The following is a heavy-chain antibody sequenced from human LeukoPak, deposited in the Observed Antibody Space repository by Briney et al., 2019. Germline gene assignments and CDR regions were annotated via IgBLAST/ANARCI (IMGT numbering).Heavy chain of an antibody. CDR3: ARHESTVGATRSAFDI. V-gene: IGHV5-51*01. Sequence: GESLKISCKGFEYSFATYWIGWVRQMPGKGLKWMGIIYPGDSDTRYSPSFQGQVTISADKSISTAYLQWSSLKASDTAMYYCARHESTVGATRSAFDIWGQGTMVSVSS. J-gene: IGHJ3*02. D-gene: IGHD1-26*01. CDR1: EYSFATYW. CDR2: IYPGDSDT.